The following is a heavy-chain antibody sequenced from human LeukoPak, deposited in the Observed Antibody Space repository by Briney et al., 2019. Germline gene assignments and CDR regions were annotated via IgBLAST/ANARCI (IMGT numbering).Heavy chain of an antibody. V-gene: IGHV4-39*07. CDR3: ARDGYYYDSSGSDV. CDR1: GGSISSSTYY. J-gene: IGHJ4*02. CDR2: MYYSGST. D-gene: IGHD3-22*01. Sequence: SETLSLTCTVSGGSISSSTYYWGWIRQPPGKGLEWIGSMYYSGSTYYNPSLKSRVTISVDTSKNQFSLKLSSVTAADTAVYYCARDGYYYDSSGSDVWGQGTLVTVSS.